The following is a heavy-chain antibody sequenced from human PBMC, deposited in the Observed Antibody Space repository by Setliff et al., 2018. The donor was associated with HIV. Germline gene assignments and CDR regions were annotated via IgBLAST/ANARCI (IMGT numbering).Heavy chain of an antibody. CDR3: ARRGAVAGPTTI. D-gene: IGHD6-19*01. V-gene: IGHV4-59*01. Sequence: PSETLSLTCTVSGGSISSYYWSWIRQPPGKGLEWIGYIYTSGSTNYNPSLKSRVTISVDTSKNQFSLKLSSVTAADTAVYYCARRGAVAGPTTIWGQGTLVTSPQ. CDR1: GGSISSYY. J-gene: IGHJ4*02. CDR2: IYTSGST.